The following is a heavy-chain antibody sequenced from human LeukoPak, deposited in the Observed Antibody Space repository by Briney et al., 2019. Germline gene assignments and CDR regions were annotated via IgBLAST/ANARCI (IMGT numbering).Heavy chain of an antibody. D-gene: IGHD2-2*02. CDR3: ARTCSSSSCYMVH. CDR2: ISVYNSNT. CDR1: GYTFANFG. V-gene: IGHV1-18*01. J-gene: IGHJ4*02. Sequence: ASVKVSCKASGYTFANFGITWARQAPGQGLEWMGWISVYNSNTNYAQNLQGRVTLTTDTSTSTAYMELRSLRSDDTALYYCARTCSSSSCYMVHWGQGTLVTVSS.